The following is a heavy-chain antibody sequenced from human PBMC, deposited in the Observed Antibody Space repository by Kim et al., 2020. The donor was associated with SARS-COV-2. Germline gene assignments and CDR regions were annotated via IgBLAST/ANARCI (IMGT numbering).Heavy chain of an antibody. CDR1: GGSISSYY. V-gene: IGHV4-59*08. D-gene: IGHD2-2*01. CDR3: ARHSETPYQPLQWFDP. Sequence: SETLSLTCTVSGGSISSYYWSWIRQPPGKGLEWIGYIYYSGSTNYNPSLKSRVTISVDTSKNQFSLKLSSVTAADTAVYYCARHSETPYQPLQWFDPWGQGTLVTVSS. J-gene: IGHJ5*02. CDR2: IYYSGST.